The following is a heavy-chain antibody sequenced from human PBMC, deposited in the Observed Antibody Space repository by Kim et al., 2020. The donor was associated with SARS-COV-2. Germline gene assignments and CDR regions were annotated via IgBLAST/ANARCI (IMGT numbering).Heavy chain of an antibody. Sequence: GGSLRLSCAASGFTFNDHAMHWVRQTPGKGLEYVAGISNKGGSTYYGDSAKGRFTISRDNSKNTLFLQLINVRAEDTAVYFCVHRNYYGSGPFLDFWGQGTLLIVSS. D-gene: IGHD3-10*01. CDR1: GFTFNDHA. CDR3: VHRNYYGSGPFLDF. J-gene: IGHJ4*02. V-gene: IGHV3-64D*06. CDR2: ISNKGGST.